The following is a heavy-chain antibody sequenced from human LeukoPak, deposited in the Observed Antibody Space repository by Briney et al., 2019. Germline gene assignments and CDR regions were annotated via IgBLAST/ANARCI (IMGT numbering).Heavy chain of an antibody. CDR1: GGSISSYY. CDR2: ICYSGST. CDR3: ARHPYDFWSGYYTGFYFDY. V-gene: IGHV4-59*08. Sequence: SETLSLTCTVSGGSISSYYWSWIRQPPGKGLEWIGYICYSGSTNYNPSLKSRVTISVDTSKNQFSLKLSSVTAADTAVYYCARHPYDFWSGYYTGFYFDYWGQGTLVTVSS. J-gene: IGHJ4*02. D-gene: IGHD3-3*01.